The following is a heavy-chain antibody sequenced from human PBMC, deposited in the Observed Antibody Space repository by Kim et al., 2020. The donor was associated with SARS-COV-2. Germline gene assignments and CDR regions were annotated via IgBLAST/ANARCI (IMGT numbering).Heavy chain of an antibody. V-gene: IGHV3-21*01. J-gene: IGHJ4*02. D-gene: IGHD3-9*01. Sequence: GGSLRLSCTSSGFVLYDYNLNWVRQAPGKGPEWVASITSGRSEVFYADSVRGRFTISRDAVKNSLYLQMNDLGADDTAVYYCAREDDNHYFPKYWGQGVRVTVSS. CDR2: ITSGRSEV. CDR3: AREDDNHYFPKY. CDR1: GFVLYDYN.